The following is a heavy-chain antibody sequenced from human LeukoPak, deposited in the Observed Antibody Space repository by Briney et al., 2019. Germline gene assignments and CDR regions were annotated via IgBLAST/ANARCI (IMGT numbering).Heavy chain of an antibody. CDR1: GFSVTNNY. CDR3: ARARVVVVAGAPRAYDP. V-gene: IGHV3-53*01. J-gene: IGHJ3*01. CDR2: FYVGGAT. Sequence: PGGSLRLSCSVSGFSVTNNYMSGVRQAPGKGLEWVSVFYVGGATYYADSVKGRFTISRDNAKNSLYLQMNSLRVEDMAVYYCARARVVVVAGAPRAYDPGGQGTTVTVSS. D-gene: IGHD2-15*01.